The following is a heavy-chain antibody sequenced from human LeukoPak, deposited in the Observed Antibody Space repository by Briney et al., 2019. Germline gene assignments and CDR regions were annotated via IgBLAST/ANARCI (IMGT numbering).Heavy chain of an antibody. CDR3: AKVPFVVVPAAIGI. D-gene: IGHD2-2*02. CDR1: GFTFSSYA. J-gene: IGHJ3*02. Sequence: AGGSLRLSCAASGFTFSSYAMSWVRQAPGKGLEWVSAISGSGGSTYYADSVKGRFTVSRDNSKNTLYLQMNSLRAEDTAVYYCAKVPFVVVPAAIGIWGQGTMVTVSS. V-gene: IGHV3-23*01. CDR2: ISGSGGST.